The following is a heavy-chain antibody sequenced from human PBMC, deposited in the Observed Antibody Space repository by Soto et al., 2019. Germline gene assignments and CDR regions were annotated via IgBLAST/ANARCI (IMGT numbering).Heavy chain of an antibody. CDR2: IDSSGTST. D-gene: IGHD3-22*01. J-gene: IGHJ4*02. Sequence: LRLSCAASGFTFSHNWMHWVRQAPGKGLEWVSRIDSSGTSTSYADSVKGRFTISRGNAKNTLYLQMNSLRVEDTAVYYCARFGTYYDSSGFAYWGQGTLVTVSS. CDR1: GFTFSHNW. V-gene: IGHV3-74*03. CDR3: ARFGTYYDSSGFAY.